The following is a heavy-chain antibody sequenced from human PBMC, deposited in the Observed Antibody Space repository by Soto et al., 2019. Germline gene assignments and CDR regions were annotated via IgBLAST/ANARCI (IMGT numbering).Heavy chain of an antibody. V-gene: IGHV3-30*03. CDR2: ISYEGSNK. CDR1: GFTFSSFG. Sequence: SLRLSCAASGFTFSSFGMHWVRQAPGKGLEWVAVISYEGSNKYYADSVKGRFTISRDNSKNTLYLQMNSLRAEDTAVYYCARERNTGYDYSYYYGMDVWGQGTTVTVSS. CDR3: ARERNTGYDYSYYYGMDV. D-gene: IGHD5-18*01. J-gene: IGHJ6*02.